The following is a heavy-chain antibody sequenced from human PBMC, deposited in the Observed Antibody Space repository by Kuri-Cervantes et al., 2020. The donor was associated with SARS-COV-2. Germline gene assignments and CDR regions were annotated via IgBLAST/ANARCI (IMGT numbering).Heavy chain of an antibody. CDR2: MNPNSGNT. CDR3: ATGTTVTTGVYYYYYMDV. Sequence: ASVKVSCKASGYTFTSYDINWVRQATGQGLEWMGWMNPNSGNTGYAQKFQGRVTMTRNTSISTAYMELSSLRSEDTAVYYCATGTTVTTGVYYYYYMDVWGKGTTVTVSS. J-gene: IGHJ6*03. V-gene: IGHV1-8*02. D-gene: IGHD4-17*01. CDR1: GYTFTSYD.